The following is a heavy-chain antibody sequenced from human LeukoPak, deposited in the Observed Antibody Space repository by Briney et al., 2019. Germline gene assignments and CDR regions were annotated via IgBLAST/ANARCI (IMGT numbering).Heavy chain of an antibody. CDR2: ISYDGINK. CDR1: GFTFSSYG. D-gene: IGHD5-12*01. CDR3: AKDLAGYDYGRDY. J-gene: IGHJ4*02. Sequence: GWSLRLSCAASGFTFSSYGMHWVRQAPGTGLEGVAVISYDGINKDYADSADARFTISRNNSRNTLYLQMNSLRAEDTAVYYCAKDLAGYDYGRDYWGQGTLVTVSS. V-gene: IGHV3-30*18.